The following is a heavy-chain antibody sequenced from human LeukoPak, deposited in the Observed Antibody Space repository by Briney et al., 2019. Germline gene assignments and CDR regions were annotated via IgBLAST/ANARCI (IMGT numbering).Heavy chain of an antibody. Sequence: ASVKVSCKASGYTFTSYGISWVRQAPGQGLEWMGWISANNGYTNYAQKLQGRVTMTTDTSTTTAYMELTSLTSDDTAVYYCARDEHYYGSGTYYRRASTFDIWGQGTTVTVSS. CDR2: ISANNGYT. D-gene: IGHD3-10*01. CDR1: GYTFTSYG. CDR3: ARDEHYYGSGTYYRRASTFDI. V-gene: IGHV1-18*04. J-gene: IGHJ3*02.